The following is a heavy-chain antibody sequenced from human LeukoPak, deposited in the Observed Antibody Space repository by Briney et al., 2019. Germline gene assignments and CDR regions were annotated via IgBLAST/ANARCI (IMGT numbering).Heavy chain of an antibody. CDR2: ISGSGGST. Sequence: GGSLRPSCAASGFTFSSYAMSWVRQAPGKGLEWVSAISGSGGSTYYADSVKGRFTISRDNSKNTLYLQMNSLRAEDTAVYYCAKGETYYDILTGFDYWGQGTLVTVSS. CDR3: AKGETYYDILTGFDY. J-gene: IGHJ4*02. V-gene: IGHV3-23*01. D-gene: IGHD3-9*01. CDR1: GFTFSSYA.